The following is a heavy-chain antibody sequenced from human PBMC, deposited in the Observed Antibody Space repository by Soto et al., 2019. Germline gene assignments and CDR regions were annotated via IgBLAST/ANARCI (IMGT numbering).Heavy chain of an antibody. J-gene: IGHJ5*02. CDR3: ARERGIAAAGTRWFDP. Sequence: QVQLVQSGAEVKKPGASVKVSCKASGYTFTSYDINWVRQATGQGLEWMGWMNPNSGNTGYAQKFQGRVTMTRNTSLSTDYKELSSLRTEDTAVYYCARERGIAAAGTRWFDPWGQGTLVTVSS. CDR1: GYTFTSYD. CDR2: MNPNSGNT. V-gene: IGHV1-8*01. D-gene: IGHD6-13*01.